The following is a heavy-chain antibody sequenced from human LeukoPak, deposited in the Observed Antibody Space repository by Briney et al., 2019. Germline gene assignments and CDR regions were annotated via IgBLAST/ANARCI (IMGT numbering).Heavy chain of an antibody. CDR2: IWYDGSSK. D-gene: IGHD3-10*01. CDR3: AREAYGSGSYSL. J-gene: IGHJ4*02. Sequence: GRSLRLSCAASGFTFSSFGMHWVRQAPGKGLEWVAVIWYDGSSKYYADSVKGRFTISRDNAKNSLYLQMNSLRAEDTAVYYCAREAYGSGSYSLWGQGTLVTVSS. V-gene: IGHV3-33*01. CDR1: GFTFSSFG.